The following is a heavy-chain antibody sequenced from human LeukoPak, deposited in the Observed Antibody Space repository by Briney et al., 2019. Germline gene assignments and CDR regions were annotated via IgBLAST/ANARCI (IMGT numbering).Heavy chain of an antibody. CDR1: GGTFSSYA. D-gene: IGHD1-26*01. CDR3: ARDFNGGSYNI. J-gene: IGHJ3*02. V-gene: IGHV1-69*13. CDR2: IIPIFGTA. Sequence: ASVKVSCKASGGTFSSYAISWVRQAPGQGLEWMGGIIPIFGTANYAQKFQGRVTITADESTSTAYMEPSSLRSEDAAVYYCARDFNGGSYNIWGQGTMVTVSS.